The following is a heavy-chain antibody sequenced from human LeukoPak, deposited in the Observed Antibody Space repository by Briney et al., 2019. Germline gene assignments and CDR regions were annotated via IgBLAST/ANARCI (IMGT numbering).Heavy chain of an antibody. CDR1: GFTFSGYA. CDR2: ISGSGGST. Sequence: PGGSLRLSCAASGFTFSGYAMSWVRQAPGKGLEWVSAISGSGGSTYYADSVKGRFTISRDNSKNTLYLQMNSLRAEDTALYHCARARGSSWFYAFDIWGQGQWSPSLQ. D-gene: IGHD6-13*01. J-gene: IGHJ3*02. V-gene: IGHV3-23*01. CDR3: ARARGSSWFYAFDI.